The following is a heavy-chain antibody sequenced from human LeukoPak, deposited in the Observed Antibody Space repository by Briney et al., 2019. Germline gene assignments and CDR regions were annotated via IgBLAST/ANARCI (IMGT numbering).Heavy chain of an antibody. CDR1: GGSISSYY. Sequence: KASETLSLTCTVSGGSISSYYWSWIRQPPGKGLEWIGYIYYSGSTNYNPSLKSRVTISVDTSKNQFSLKLSSVTAADTAVYYCARVNTAMVSPFDPWGQGTLVTVSS. V-gene: IGHV4-59*01. J-gene: IGHJ5*02. CDR3: ARVNTAMVSPFDP. CDR2: IYYSGST. D-gene: IGHD5-18*01.